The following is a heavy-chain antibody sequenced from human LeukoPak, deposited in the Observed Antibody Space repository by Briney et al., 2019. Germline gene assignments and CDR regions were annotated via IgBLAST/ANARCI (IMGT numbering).Heavy chain of an antibody. CDR1: GGSIGSGSYY. V-gene: IGHV4-61*02. CDR2: IYTSGST. Sequence: SETLSLTCTVSGGSIGSGSYYWSWIRQPAGKGLEWIGRIYTSGSTNYNPSLKSRVTISVDTSKNQFSLKLSSVTAADTAVYYCARGEAPGLGAFDIWGQGTMVTVSS. D-gene: IGHD3-16*01. CDR3: ARGEAPGLGAFDI. J-gene: IGHJ3*02.